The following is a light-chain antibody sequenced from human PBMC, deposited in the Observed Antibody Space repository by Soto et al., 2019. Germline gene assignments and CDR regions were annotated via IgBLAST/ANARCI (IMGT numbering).Light chain of an antibody. J-gene: IGLJ2*01. Sequence: QSALTQPASVSGSPGQSITISCTGTSSDVGKYNFVSWYRQHPGKAPKLIIFEVTKRPSGVSNRFSGSKSGNTASLTISGLQAEDEADYYCCLYGGSSNYVVFGGGTQLTV. V-gene: IGLV2-23*02. CDR3: CLYGGSSNYVV. CDR1: SSDVGKYNF. CDR2: EVT.